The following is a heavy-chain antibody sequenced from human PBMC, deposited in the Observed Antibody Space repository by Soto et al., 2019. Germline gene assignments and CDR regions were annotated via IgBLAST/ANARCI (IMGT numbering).Heavy chain of an antibody. CDR2: ISGSGGNT. CDR3: AKATRYCSGSTCYLLSFDY. D-gene: IGHD2-15*01. V-gene: IGHV3-23*01. Sequence: EVQLLESGGGLVQPGGSLRLSCAASGFTFSSYAMSWVRQASGKGLEWVSAISGSGGNTYYADSVKGRFTISRDNSKNTLYLQMSNLRAEDTAVYYCAKATRYCSGSTCYLLSFDYWGQGTLVTVSS. J-gene: IGHJ4*02. CDR1: GFTFSSYA.